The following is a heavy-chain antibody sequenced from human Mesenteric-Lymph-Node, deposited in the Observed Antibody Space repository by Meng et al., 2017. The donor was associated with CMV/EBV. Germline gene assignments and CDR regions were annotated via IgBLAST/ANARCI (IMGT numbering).Heavy chain of an antibody. V-gene: IGHV4-34*01. CDR3: VPGVGSGSSNWFDP. CDR2: IHHSGST. CDR1: GGSFSGYY. J-gene: IGHJ5*02. D-gene: IGHD3-10*01. Sequence: QGQIPAGRVGLLKPSGTLSPPLAVYGGSFSGYYWNWIRQPPGKGLEWIGEIHHSGSTNYNPSLKSRVTISVDTSKNQFSLKVTSVTAADTAVYYCVPGVGSGSSNWFDPWGQGTLVTVSS.